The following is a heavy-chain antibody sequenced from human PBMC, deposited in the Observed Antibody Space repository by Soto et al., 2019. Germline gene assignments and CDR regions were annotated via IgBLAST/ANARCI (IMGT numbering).Heavy chain of an antibody. Sequence: QVQLQESGPGLVKPSETLSLTCTVSGGSISSYYWSWIRQPPGKGLEWIGYIYYSGSTNYNPSLKSRVTISVDTSKNQFSLKLSSVTAADTAVYYCVGGQMVYARNWGQGTLVTVSS. J-gene: IGHJ4*02. CDR3: VGGQMVYARN. V-gene: IGHV4-59*01. CDR1: GGSISSYY. D-gene: IGHD2-8*01. CDR2: IYYSGST.